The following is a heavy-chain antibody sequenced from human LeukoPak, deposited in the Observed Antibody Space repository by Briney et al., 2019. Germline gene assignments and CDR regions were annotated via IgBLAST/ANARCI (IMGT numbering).Heavy chain of an antibody. D-gene: IGHD6-13*01. CDR3: ARGSAGTDYYYYYYMDV. CDR2: IYPGDSDT. Sequence: GESLKISXKGSGYSFSSYWIGWVRQRPGKGLEWMGIIYPGDSDTRYSPSFQGQVTLSADKSISTAYLQWSSLKASDTAMYYCARGSAGTDYYYYYYMDVWGKGTTVTVSS. V-gene: IGHV5-51*01. J-gene: IGHJ6*03. CDR1: GYSFSSYW.